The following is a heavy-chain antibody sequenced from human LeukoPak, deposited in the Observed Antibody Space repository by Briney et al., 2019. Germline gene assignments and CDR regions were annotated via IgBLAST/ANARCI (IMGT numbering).Heavy chain of an antibody. Sequence: SETLPLTCTVSGASVNSGSHYWSWFRQPPGKGLEWIGYMYYSGTTNCNPPLKSRVTMSVDTSKNHFSLKMNSLTAADTAEYYCAGLRYHGGNTVWGQGTPVTVSS. V-gene: IGHV4-61*03. D-gene: IGHD4-23*01. J-gene: IGHJ4*02. CDR1: GASVNSGSHY. CDR2: MYYSGTT. CDR3: AGLRYHGGNTV.